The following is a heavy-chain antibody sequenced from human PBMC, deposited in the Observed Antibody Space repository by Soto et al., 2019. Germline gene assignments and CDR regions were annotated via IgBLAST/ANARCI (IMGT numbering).Heavy chain of an antibody. CDR3: VKEGYMRSDWYGQFDY. CDR1: GFTFNSYA. V-gene: IGHV3-64D*06. J-gene: IGHJ4*02. CDR2: ISSYGADT. D-gene: IGHD6-19*01. Sequence: EVQLVESGGTLVQPGGSLRLYCSASGFTFNSYAMHWVRQAPGKGLEFVSAISSYGADTYYADSVKGRFAISRDNSKNTLYLQMSSLRAEDTALYYCVKEGYMRSDWYGQFDYWGQGALVTVSS.